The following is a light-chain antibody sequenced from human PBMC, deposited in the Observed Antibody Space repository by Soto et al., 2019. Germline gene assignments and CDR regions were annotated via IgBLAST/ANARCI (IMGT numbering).Light chain of an antibody. CDR1: QGVGTY. J-gene: IGKJ3*01. V-gene: IGKV1-9*01. CDR3: QQLHSYSFT. CDR2: AAS. Sequence: DIPLTQSPSFLSASVGDRVTITCRAGQGVGTYLAWYQQKPGKAPKLLIYAASTLQRGVPSRFSGGGSGAEFTLTISSLQPEDFATYYCQQLHSYSFTFGPGTKVDV.